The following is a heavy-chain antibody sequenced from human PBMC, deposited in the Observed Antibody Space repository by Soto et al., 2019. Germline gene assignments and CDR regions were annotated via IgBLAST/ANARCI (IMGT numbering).Heavy chain of an antibody. J-gene: IGHJ6*03. Sequence: ASVKASCNASGYTFTSYYMHCERQAPGQGLEWMGIINPSGGSTSYAQKFQGRVTMTRDTSTSTVYMELSSLRSEDTAVYYCARVGIRAVHYMDVWGKGTTVTVSS. CDR3: ARVGIRAVHYMDV. CDR1: GYTFTSYY. D-gene: IGHD3-10*01. V-gene: IGHV1-46*03. CDR2: INPSGGST.